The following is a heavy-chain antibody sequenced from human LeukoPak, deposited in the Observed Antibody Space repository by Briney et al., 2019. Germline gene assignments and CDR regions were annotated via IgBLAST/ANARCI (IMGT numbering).Heavy chain of an antibody. CDR2: ISWYSGTI. CDR1: GITFDDYA. Sequence: GGSLRLSCIVSGITFDDYAMHWVRQVPGKGLEWVSVISWYSGTIDYGDSVKGRFTISRDNTKNSVYLQMNSLRPDDTALYYCAKDVDASPAGDALDNWGQGTMVIVSS. V-gene: IGHV3-9*01. CDR3: AKDVDASPAGDALDN. J-gene: IGHJ3*02. D-gene: IGHD2-2*01.